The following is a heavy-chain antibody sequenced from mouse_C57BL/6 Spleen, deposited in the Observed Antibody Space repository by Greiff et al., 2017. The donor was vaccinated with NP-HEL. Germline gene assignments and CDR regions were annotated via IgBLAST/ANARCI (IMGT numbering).Heavy chain of an antibody. CDR2: IFPGSGST. V-gene: IGHV1-75*01. CDR3: ASSPLLRYFYAMDY. J-gene: IGHJ4*01. Sequence: VQLQESGPELVKPGASVKISCKASGYTFTDYYINWVKQRPGQGLEWIGWIFPGSGSTYYNEKFKGKATLTVDKSSSTAYMLLSSLTSEDSAVYFCASSPLLRYFYAMDYWGQGTSVTVSS. CDR1: GYTFTDYY. D-gene: IGHD1-1*01.